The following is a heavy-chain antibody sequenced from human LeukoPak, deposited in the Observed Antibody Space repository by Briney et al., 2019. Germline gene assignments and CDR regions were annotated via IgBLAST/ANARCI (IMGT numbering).Heavy chain of an antibody. V-gene: IGHV1-18*01. D-gene: IGHD6-13*01. Sequence: ASVTVSCTASGYTFTSYGISWVRQAPGQGLEWMGWISAYNDNTNYAQNLQGRVAMTTDTSTSTAYMELRSLVSDDTAVYYCARAGVAAPGTLDYWGQGTLVTVSS. CDR1: GYTFTSYG. J-gene: IGHJ4*02. CDR2: ISAYNDNT. CDR3: ARAGVAAPGTLDY.